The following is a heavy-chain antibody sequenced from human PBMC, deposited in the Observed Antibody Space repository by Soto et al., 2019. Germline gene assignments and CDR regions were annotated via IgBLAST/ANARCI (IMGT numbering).Heavy chain of an antibody. CDR1: GVSISSHGYF. CDR3: MNYNSGWKY. CDR2: ISYSGCT. D-gene: IGHD5-12*01. Sequence: QLQLQESGPGLVQPSETLSLTCTVSGVSISSHGYFWGWIRQPPGKGLEWIGMISYSGCTYYSPSLKSRVTISADTSKNQLSLRLSSVTAADTAVFHCMNYNSGWKYWGQGTVVTVSS. J-gene: IGHJ4*02. V-gene: IGHV4-39*01.